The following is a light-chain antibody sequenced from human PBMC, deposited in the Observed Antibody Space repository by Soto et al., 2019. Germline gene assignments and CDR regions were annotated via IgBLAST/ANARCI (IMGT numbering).Light chain of an antibody. CDR3: QQYNVWTLT. Sequence: EIVMTQSPATLSVSPGERATLSCRASQSVSSNLAWYQQKPGQTPKLLIYVASTRATGIPARFSGSGSGQVFTLTISSLQSEDFAVYYCQQYNVWTLTFGGGTKVEFK. CDR2: VAS. J-gene: IGKJ4*01. CDR1: QSVSSN. V-gene: IGKV3-15*01.